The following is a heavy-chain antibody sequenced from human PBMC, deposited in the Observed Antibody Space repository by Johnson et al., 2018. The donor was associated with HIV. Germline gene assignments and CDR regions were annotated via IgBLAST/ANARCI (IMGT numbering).Heavy chain of an antibody. Sequence: VQLVESGGGLVQPGGSLRLSCTASGFPVTSNFMTWVRQPPGKGLAWVSAVYSTFGTYYADSVRGRFTISTDNSKNTLYLQMNSLRREDTSVYYCAGGGGYSSGWYCNGLITSLFDSWGQGTMVTVSS. CDR3: AGGGGYSSGWYCNGLITSLFDS. J-gene: IGHJ3*02. CDR2: VYSTFGT. V-gene: IGHV3-66*02. CDR1: GFPVTSNF. D-gene: IGHD6-19*01.